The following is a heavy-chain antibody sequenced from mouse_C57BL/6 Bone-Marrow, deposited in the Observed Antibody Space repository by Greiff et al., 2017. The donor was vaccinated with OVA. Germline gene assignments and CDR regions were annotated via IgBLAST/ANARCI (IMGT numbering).Heavy chain of an antibody. CDR3: ARQNYDYDGLAMDY. CDR1: GFSLTSYA. J-gene: IGHJ4*01. CDR2: IWTGGGT. V-gene: IGHV2-9-1*01. D-gene: IGHD2-4*01. Sequence: QVQLKESGPGLVAPSQSLSITCTVSGFSLTSYAISWVRQPPGKGLEWLGVIWTGGGTNYNSALKSRLSISKDNSKSQVFLKMNSLHTDDTARYYCARQNYDYDGLAMDYWGQGTSVTVSS.